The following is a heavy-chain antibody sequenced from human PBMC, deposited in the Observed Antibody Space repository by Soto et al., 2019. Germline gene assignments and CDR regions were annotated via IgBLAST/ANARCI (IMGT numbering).Heavy chain of an antibody. V-gene: IGHV4-39*01. CDR2: MYYTGSF. D-gene: IGHD6-19*01. J-gene: IGHJ4*01. CDR1: GGSFTSDNYY. CDR3: VRTYSSGWYPSYYFDS. Sequence: ETLSLTCSVSGGSFTSDNYYWGWIRQPPGEGLEWLGSMYYTGSFHYNPSLKGRVAISVDTSKSRFSLRLTSVTAADTAVYYCVRTYSSGWYPSYYFDSWGHGTLVTVS.